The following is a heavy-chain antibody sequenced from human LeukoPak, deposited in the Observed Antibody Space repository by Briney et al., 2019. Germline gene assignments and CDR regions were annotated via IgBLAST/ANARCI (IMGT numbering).Heavy chain of an antibody. Sequence: GRSLRLSCAASGFTFASYVTSWVRQAPGKGLEWVSTISVSGDSTYYTDSVKGRFTISRDNSKNTLYLQMNSLRAEDTAVYFCARGKYCSSTSCYFMDYWFDPWGQGTLVTVSS. V-gene: IGHV3-23*01. J-gene: IGHJ5*02. CDR1: GFTFASYV. CDR2: ISVSGDST. CDR3: ARGKYCSSTSCYFMDYWFDP. D-gene: IGHD2-2*01.